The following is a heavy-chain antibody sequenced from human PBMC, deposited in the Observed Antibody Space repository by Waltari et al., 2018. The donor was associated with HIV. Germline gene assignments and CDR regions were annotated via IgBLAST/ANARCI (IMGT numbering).Heavy chain of an antibody. CDR2: IKSEDDGGTT. Sequence: EVQLVESGGGRVKPGASLRLSCAASGFNLTTAGMSWVRQAPGTGLEWVGRIKSEDDGGTTDYAAPVKGRFTISRDDSKNALYLQMNSLKTEDTALYYCTSTGGGITDYWGQGTLVAVSS. CDR1: GFNLTTAG. J-gene: IGHJ4*02. CDR3: TSTGGGITDY. D-gene: IGHD2-15*01. V-gene: IGHV3-15*01.